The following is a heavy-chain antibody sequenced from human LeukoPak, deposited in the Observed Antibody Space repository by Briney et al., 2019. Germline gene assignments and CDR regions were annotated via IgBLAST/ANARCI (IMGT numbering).Heavy chain of an antibody. J-gene: IGHJ4*02. CDR1: GFTFSDYY. CDR2: MSSSGSVI. V-gene: IGHV3-11*01. CDR3: ARSRSRQY. Sequence: PGGSLRLSCSASGFTFSDYYMSWIRQAPGKGLEWVSYMSSSGSVIYYADSVKGRFTISRDNAKNSLYLQMNNLRVEDRAMYYCARSRSRQYWGQGTLVTVSS. D-gene: IGHD1-14*01.